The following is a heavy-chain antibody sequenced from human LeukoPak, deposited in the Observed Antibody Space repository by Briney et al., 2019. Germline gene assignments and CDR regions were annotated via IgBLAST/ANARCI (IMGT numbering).Heavy chain of an antibody. D-gene: IGHD6-19*01. CDR3: ARDRVAVAGGGGYYYGMDV. V-gene: IGHV1-8*01. J-gene: IGHJ6*02. Sequence: GASVKVSCKASGFTFTSYDINWVRQASEQGLEWMGWMNPNNGNTGYAQKLQGRVTMTTDTSTSTAYMELRSLRSDDTAVYYCARDRVAVAGGGGYYYGMDVWGQGTTVTVSS. CDR1: GFTFTSYD. CDR2: MNPNNGNT.